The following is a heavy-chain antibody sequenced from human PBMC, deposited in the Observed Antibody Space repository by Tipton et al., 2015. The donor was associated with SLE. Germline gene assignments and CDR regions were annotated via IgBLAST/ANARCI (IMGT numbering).Heavy chain of an antibody. J-gene: IGHJ3*01. D-gene: IGHD3-16*01. CDR1: GGSISRGDYF. CDR2: IYYSGST. Sequence: TLSLTCTVSGGSISRGDYFWGWIRQPQGKSLEWIGYIYYSGSTNYNPSLKSRVTISVDTSKNQFSLKLSSVTAADTAVYYCARAEGSWDAFWGQGTMVTVSS. CDR3: ARAEGSWDAF. V-gene: IGHV4-61*08.